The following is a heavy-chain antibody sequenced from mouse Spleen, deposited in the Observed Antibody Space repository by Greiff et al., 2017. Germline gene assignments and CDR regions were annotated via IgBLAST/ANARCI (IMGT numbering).Heavy chain of an antibody. CDR2: IDPSASYT. CDR1: GYTFPSYW. CDR3: ARVDYGRRDFDY. V-gene: IGHV1-69*01. J-gene: IGHJ2*01. Sequence: QVQLQQPGAELVMPGASVKLSCKASGYTFPSYWMHWVKQRPGQGLEWIGEIDPSASYTNYNQTLKGKATLTVDKSSRTAYMQLSSLTSEDTAVYYCARVDYGRRDFDYWGQGTTLTVSS. D-gene: IGHD1-1*01.